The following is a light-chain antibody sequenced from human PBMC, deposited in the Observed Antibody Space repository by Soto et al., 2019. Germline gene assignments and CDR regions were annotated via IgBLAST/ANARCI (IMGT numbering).Light chain of an antibody. CDR3: QQYSSSTIT. CDR2: GAS. J-gene: IGKJ5*01. V-gene: IGKV3-20*01. CDR1: QSVSSN. Sequence: EIVVTQSPATLSVSPGERATLSGRDSQSVSSNLAWYQQTPGQAPRLLIYGASSRATGIPDRFSGGGSGTDFSLTISRLDPEDFAVSYCQQYSSSTITFGQGTRLEIK.